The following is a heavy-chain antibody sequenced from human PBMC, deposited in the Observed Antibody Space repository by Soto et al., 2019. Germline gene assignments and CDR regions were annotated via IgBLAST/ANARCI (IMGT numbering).Heavy chain of an antibody. CDR2: IYYSGST. J-gene: IGHJ6*03. Sequence: SETLSLTGTVSGGSIRSYYWRWIRQPPGKGLEWIGYIYYSGSTNYNPSLKSRVTISVDTSKNQFSLKLSSVTAADTAVYYCARDSGSVYDILTGYSKYYYYMDVWGKGTTVTVSS. CDR3: ARDSGSVYDILTGYSKYYYYMDV. D-gene: IGHD3-9*01. CDR1: GGSIRSYY. V-gene: IGHV4-59*01.